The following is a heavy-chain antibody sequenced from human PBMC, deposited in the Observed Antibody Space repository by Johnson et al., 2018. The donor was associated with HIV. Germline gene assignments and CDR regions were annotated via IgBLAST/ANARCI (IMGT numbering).Heavy chain of an antibody. D-gene: IGHD3-10*01. Sequence: QMQLVESGGGLVKPGGSLRLSCAASGFTFSEYYMSWIRQAPGKGLEWVSYISSSGSTIYYPDSVKGRFTISRDNSKNTLYLQMNSLRAEDTAVYYCAKDRGLSAFDIWGQGTMVTVSS. CDR1: GFTFSEYY. V-gene: IGHV3-11*04. J-gene: IGHJ3*02. CDR3: AKDRGLSAFDI. CDR2: ISSSGSTI.